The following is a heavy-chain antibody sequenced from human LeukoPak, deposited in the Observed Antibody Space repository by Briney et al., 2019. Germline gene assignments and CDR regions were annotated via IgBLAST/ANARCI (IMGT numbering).Heavy chain of an antibody. CDR1: GGSISSYY. D-gene: IGHD3-3*01. V-gene: IGHV4-59*01. CDR2: IYYSGST. CDR3: ARLKGEDFWSGSTQSVQYYYYMDV. J-gene: IGHJ6*03. Sequence: NASETLSLTCTVSGGSISSYYWSWIRQPPGKGLEWIGYIYYSGSTNYNPSLKSRVTISVDTSKNQFSLKLSSVTAADTAVYYCARLKGEDFWSGSTQSVQYYYYMDVWGKGTTVTVSS.